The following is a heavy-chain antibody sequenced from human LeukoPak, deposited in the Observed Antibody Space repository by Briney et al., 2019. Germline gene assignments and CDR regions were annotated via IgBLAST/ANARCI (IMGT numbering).Heavy chain of an antibody. D-gene: IGHD2-2*01. Sequence: GGSLRLSCAASGFTFSSYAMSWVRQAPGEGLQWVSTISGNSGSTYYADSVKGRFTISRDNSKNTLYLRMNSLRAEDTAIYFCAKDIVVVPAAMDAFDIWGQGTMVTVSS. J-gene: IGHJ3*02. CDR2: ISGNSGST. V-gene: IGHV3-23*01. CDR1: GFTFSSYA. CDR3: AKDIVVVPAAMDAFDI.